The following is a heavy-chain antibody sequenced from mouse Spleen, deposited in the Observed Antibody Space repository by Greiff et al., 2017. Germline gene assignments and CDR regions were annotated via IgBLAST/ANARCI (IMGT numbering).Heavy chain of an antibody. Sequence: QVQLQQPGAELVMPGASVKLSCKASGYTFTSYWMHWVKQRPGQGLEWIGEIDPSDSYTNYNQKFKGKATLTVDKSSSTAYMQLSSLTSEDSAVYYCASRPYYAMDYWGQGTSVTVSS. CDR3: ASRPYYAMDY. J-gene: IGHJ4*01. CDR2: IDPSDSYT. V-gene: IGHV1-69*01. CDR1: GYTFTSYW.